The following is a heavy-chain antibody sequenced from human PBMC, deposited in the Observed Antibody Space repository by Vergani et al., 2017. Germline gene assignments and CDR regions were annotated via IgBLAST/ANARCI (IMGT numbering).Heavy chain of an antibody. CDR3: ARGDYYASGSSRVGGY. D-gene: IGHD3-10*01. V-gene: IGHV3-48*03. Sequence: EVQLVESGGGLVQPGGSLRLSCVASGFTFSSYEINWVRQAPGKGREGVSYISSSGRTISYADSLKGRFTISRDNAKISLDLQMNSLRAEDTAVYYCARGDYYASGSSRVGGYWGQGTLVTVSS. CDR1: GFTFSSYE. J-gene: IGHJ4*02. CDR2: ISSSGRTI.